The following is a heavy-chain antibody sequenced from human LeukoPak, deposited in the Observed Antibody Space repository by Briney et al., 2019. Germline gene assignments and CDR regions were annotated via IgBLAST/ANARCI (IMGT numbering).Heavy chain of an antibody. CDR1: GFTFSSYS. V-gene: IGHV3-21*01. CDR3: ARDRRLFPQEPYYYYGMDV. CDR2: ISSSSYI. Sequence: AGGSLRLSCAASGFTFSSYSMNWVRQAPGKGLEWVSSISSSSYIYYADSVKGRFTISRDNAKNSLYLQMNSLRAEDTAVYYCARDRRLFPQEPYYYYGMDVWGQGTTVTVSS. J-gene: IGHJ6*02. D-gene: IGHD3-16*01.